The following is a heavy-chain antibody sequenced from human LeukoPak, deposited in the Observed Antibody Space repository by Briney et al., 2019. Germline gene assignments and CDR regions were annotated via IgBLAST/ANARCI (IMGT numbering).Heavy chain of an antibody. J-gene: IGHJ4*02. D-gene: IGHD6-13*01. CDR1: GFSISSGGCF. CDR3: ARGPLSADGLGYFDY. CDR2: IDHSGST. Sequence: SQTLSLTCAVSGFSISSGGCFWRCIRQPPGTGVEWIGYIDHSGSTYYNPALKSLVTISLDRSKNQFSLKLSSVTAADTSVYYCARGPLSADGLGYFDYWGQGTLVTASS. V-gene: IGHV4-30-2*01.